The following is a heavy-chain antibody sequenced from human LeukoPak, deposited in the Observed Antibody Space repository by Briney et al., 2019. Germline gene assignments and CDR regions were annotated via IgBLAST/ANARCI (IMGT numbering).Heavy chain of an antibody. V-gene: IGHV3-23*01. Sequence: PGGSLRLSCAASGFTFSSYAMSWVRQAAGKGLEWVSAISGSGAGTYYADSVKGRFTISRDNSKNTLYLQMNSLRAEDTAVYYCARRGGYGMNYWGQGTLVAVSS. CDR3: ARRGGYGMNY. D-gene: IGHD6-25*01. J-gene: IGHJ4*02. CDR2: ISGSGAGT. CDR1: GFTFSSYA.